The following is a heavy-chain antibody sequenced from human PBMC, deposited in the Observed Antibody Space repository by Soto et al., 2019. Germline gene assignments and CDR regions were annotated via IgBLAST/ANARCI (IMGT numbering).Heavy chain of an antibody. CDR1: GYTFTSYA. D-gene: IGHD2-15*01. V-gene: IGHV1-3*01. J-gene: IGHJ4*02. CDR3: ARGPGGPDGPGDY. Sequence: QVQLVQSGAEVKKPGASVKVSCKASGYTFTSYAMHWVRQAPGQRLEWMGWINAGNGNTKYSQKFQGRGTITRDTXASTAYMELSSLRSEDTAVYYCARGPGGPDGPGDYWGQGTLVTVSS. CDR2: INAGNGNT.